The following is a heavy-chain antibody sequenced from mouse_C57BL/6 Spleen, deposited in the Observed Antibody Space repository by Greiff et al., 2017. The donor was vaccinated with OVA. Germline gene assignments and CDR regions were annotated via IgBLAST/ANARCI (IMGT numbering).Heavy chain of an antibody. Sequence: QVQLQQPGAELVRPGSSVKLSCKASGYTFTSYWMHWVKQRPIQGLEWIGNIDPSDSETHYNQKFKDKATLTVDNSSSTAYMRLSSLTSEDSAVYFCENGPYYDSKHVDYWGQGTTLTVSS. J-gene: IGHJ2*01. CDR3: ENGPYYDSKHVDY. CDR1: GYTFTSYW. D-gene: IGHD1-1*01. CDR2: IDPSDSET. V-gene: IGHV1-52*01.